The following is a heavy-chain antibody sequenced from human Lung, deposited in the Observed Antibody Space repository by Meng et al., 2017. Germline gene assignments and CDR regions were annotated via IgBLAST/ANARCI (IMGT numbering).Heavy chain of an antibody. V-gene: IGHV4-34*01. CDR1: GGSFRGYY. J-gene: IGHJ2*01. CDR3: ASPKQANWYFDL. Sequence: VHLTPWGAGLLKPSETLSLTGAVYGGSFRGYYWSWFRQPPGKGLEWIGEINHSGSTNYNPSLKSRVTISVDTSKNQFSLKLSSVTAADTAVYYCASPKQANWYFDLWGRGTLVTVSS. CDR2: INHSGST. D-gene: IGHD1/OR15-1a*01.